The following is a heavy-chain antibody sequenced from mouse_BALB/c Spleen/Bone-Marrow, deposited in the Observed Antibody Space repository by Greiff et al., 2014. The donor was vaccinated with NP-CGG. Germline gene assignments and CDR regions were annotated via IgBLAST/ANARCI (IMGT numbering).Heavy chain of an antibody. D-gene: IGHD2-10*02. CDR2: IWSDGNT. V-gene: IGHV2-6*02. CDR3: ARNPYGNYAMDY. J-gene: IGHJ4*01. Sequence: VHLVESGPGLVAPSQSLSITCTVSGFSLTNYGVHWVRQPPGKGLEWLVVIWSDGNTTYNSALKSRLSISKDNSKSQVFLKMSSLQTDDTAMYYCARNPYGNYAMDYWGQGTSVTVSS. CDR1: GFSLTNYG.